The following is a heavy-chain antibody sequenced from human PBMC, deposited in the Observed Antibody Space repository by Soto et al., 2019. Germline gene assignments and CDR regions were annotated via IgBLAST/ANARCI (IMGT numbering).Heavy chain of an antibody. CDR3: ARVFPDGWVEPGVVRGYLDT. D-gene: IGHD3-3*01. J-gene: IGHJ4*02. Sequence: QVQLVQSGADVKEPGSAVKGSCKAPAVSFSSYGISWVRQAPGQGVEWMGGIIPIFGTTNYAEKFHGRVTINADESTSTDYMELSSMRSEDTALYYCARVFPDGWVEPGVVRGYLDTWGRGTLVTVSS. V-gene: IGHV1-69*01. CDR1: AVSFSSYG. CDR2: IIPIFGTT.